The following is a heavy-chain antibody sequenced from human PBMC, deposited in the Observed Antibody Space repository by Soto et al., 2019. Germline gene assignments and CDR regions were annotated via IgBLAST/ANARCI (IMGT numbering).Heavy chain of an antibody. Sequence: SETLSLTCTVSGGSISSGDYYWSWIRQPPGKGLEWIGYIYYSGSTYYNPSLKSRVTTSVDTSKNQFSLKLSSVTAADTAVYYCARVVVENWFDPWGQGTLVTAPQ. V-gene: IGHV4-30-4*01. D-gene: IGHD2-15*01. J-gene: IGHJ5*02. CDR1: GGSISSGDYY. CDR3: ARVVVENWFDP. CDR2: IYYSGST.